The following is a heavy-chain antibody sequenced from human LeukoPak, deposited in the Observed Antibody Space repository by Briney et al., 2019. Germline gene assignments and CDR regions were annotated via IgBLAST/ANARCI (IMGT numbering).Heavy chain of an antibody. CDR2: IKSKTDGGTT. D-gene: IGHD3-22*01. CDR3: TTDRYYYDSSGYYYDAFDI. J-gene: IGHJ3*02. CDR1: GFTFSNAW. V-gene: IGHV3-15*01. Sequence: PGGSLRLSCAASGFTFSNAWMSWVRQAPGKGLEWVGRIKSKTDGGTTDYAAPVKGRFTISRDGSKNTLYLQMNSLKTEDTAVYYSTTDRYYYDSSGYYYDAFDIWGQGTMVTVSS.